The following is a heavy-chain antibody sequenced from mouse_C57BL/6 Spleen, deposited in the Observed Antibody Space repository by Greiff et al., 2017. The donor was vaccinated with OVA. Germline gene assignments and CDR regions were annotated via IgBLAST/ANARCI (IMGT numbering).Heavy chain of an antibody. J-gene: IGHJ2*01. V-gene: IGHV1-80*01. CDR1: GYAFSSYW. Sequence: QVQLQQSGAELVKPGASVKISCKASGYAFSSYWMNWVKQRPGKGLEWIGQIYPGDGDTNYNGKFKGKATLTADKSSSTAYMQLSSLTSEDSAVYCCANYGNYGGYFDYWGQGTTLTVSS. CDR3: ANYGNYGGYFDY. D-gene: IGHD2-1*01. CDR2: IYPGDGDT.